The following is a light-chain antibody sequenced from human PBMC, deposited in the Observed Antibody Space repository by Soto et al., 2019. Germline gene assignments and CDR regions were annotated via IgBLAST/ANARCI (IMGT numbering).Light chain of an antibody. Sequence: DIQMTQSPSTLSASVGDRVTITCRASQSISSWLAWYQQKPGKAPKLLINKASSLESGVPPRFSGSGSGTDFTLAISSLQPEDSATYYCLQDINYPWTFGQGTKV. V-gene: IGKV1-5*03. CDR3: LQDINYPWT. CDR2: KAS. CDR1: QSISSW. J-gene: IGKJ1*01.